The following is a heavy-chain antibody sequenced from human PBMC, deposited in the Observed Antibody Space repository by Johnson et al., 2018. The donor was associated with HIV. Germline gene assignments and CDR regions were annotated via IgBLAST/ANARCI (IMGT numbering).Heavy chain of an antibody. D-gene: IGHD6-19*01. Sequence: QVLLVESGGGVVRPGRSLRLSCAASGFNFNNYGMHWVRQAPGKGLEWVAVISYDGSNKYFADSVKGRFTISRDKSKNTLYLQMNSLRAEDTAVYYCAKVRSGWSTGAFDIWGQGTMVTVSS. CDR2: ISYDGSNK. CDR1: GFNFNNYG. CDR3: AKVRSGWSTGAFDI. V-gene: IGHV3-30*18. J-gene: IGHJ3*02.